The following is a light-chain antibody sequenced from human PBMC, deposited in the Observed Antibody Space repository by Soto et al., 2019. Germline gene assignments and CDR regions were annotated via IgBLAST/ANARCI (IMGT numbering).Light chain of an antibody. J-gene: IGKJ4*01. CDR2: DAS. CDR1: QSISSW. V-gene: IGKV1-5*01. CDR3: QQYNSYSPST. Sequence: DIQMTQSPSTLSASVGDRVTITCRASQSISSWLAWYQQKPGKAPKLLIYDASSLESGVPSRFSGSGSGTEFTLTISSLQPDEFATYYCQQYNSYSPSTFGGGTQVEIK.